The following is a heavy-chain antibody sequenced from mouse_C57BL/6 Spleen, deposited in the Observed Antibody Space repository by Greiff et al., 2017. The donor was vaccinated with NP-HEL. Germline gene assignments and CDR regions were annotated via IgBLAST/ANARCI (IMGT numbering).Heavy chain of an antibody. V-gene: IGHV1-50*01. D-gene: IGHD1-1*01. CDR2: IDPSDSYT. CDR3: ARCTTVVGIRYVDV. Sequence: QVQLQQPGAELVKPGASVKLSCKASGYTFTSYWMQWVKQRPGQGLEWIGEIDPSDSYTNYNQKFKGKATLTVDTSSSTAYMQLSSLTSEDSAVYYCARCTTVVGIRYVDVWGTGTTVTVSS. CDR1: GYTFTSYW. J-gene: IGHJ1*03.